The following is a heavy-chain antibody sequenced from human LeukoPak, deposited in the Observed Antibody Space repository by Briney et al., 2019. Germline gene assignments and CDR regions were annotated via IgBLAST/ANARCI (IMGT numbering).Heavy chain of an antibody. CDR1: GGTFSSYA. D-gene: IGHD6-13*01. CDR2: IIPILGIA. CDR3: AIHYSSSWFDAFGI. V-gene: IGHV1-69*04. Sequence: SVKVSCKASGGTFSSYAISWVRQAPGQGLEWMGRIIPILGIANYAQKFQGRVTITADKSTSTAYMELSSPRSEDTAVYYCAIHYSSSWFDAFGIWGQGTMVTVSS. J-gene: IGHJ3*02.